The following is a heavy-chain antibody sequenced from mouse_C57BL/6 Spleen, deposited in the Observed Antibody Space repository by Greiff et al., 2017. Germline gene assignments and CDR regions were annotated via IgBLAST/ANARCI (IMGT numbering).Heavy chain of an antibody. CDR1: GYTFTEYT. J-gene: IGHJ2*01. CDR3: ARHEGDWDAHYFDD. CDR2: FYPGSGSI. D-gene: IGHD4-1*01. Sequence: QVQLKESGAELVKPGASVTLSCKASGYTFTEYTIHWVKQRSGQGLEWIGWFYPGSGSIKYNEKFKDKATVAADKSSSTVYMALRRLTSEDSAVYFCARHEGDWDAHYFDDWGQGTTLTVSS. V-gene: IGHV1-62-2*01.